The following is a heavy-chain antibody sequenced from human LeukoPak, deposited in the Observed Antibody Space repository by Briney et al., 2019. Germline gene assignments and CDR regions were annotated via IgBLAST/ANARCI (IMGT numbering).Heavy chain of an antibody. CDR1: GFSFSSYS. D-gene: IGHD2-2*01. CDR3: ARYSPSLAY. CDR2: ISSSSSSI. J-gene: IGHJ4*02. V-gene: IGHV3-48*01. Sequence: GGSLRLSCAASGFSFSSYSMTWVRQAPGKGLEWVSYISSSSSSIYYADSVKGRFTISRDNAENSLYLQINSPRAEDTAVYYCARYSPSLAYWGQGTLVTVSS.